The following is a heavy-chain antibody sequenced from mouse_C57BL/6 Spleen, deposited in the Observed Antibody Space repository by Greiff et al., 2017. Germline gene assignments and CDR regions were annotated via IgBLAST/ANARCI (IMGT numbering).Heavy chain of an antibody. CDR2: ISGGGGNT. CDR3: ARHEDLDY. V-gene: IGHV5-9*01. J-gene: IGHJ2*01. CDR1: GFTFSSYT. Sequence: EVQRVESGGGLVKPGGSLKLSCAASGFTFSSYTMSWVRQTPEKRLEWVATISGGGGNTYYPDSVKGRFTISRDNAKNTLYLQMSSLRSEDTALYYCARHEDLDYWGQGTTLTVSS.